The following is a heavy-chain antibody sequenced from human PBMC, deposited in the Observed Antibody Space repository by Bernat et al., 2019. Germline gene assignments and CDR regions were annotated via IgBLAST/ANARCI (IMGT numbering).Heavy chain of an antibody. CDR2: ISAYNGNT. J-gene: IGHJ3*02. CDR1: GYTFTSYG. Sequence: QVQLVQSGAEVKKPGASVKVSCKASGYTFTSYGISWVRQAPGQGLEWMGWISAYNGNTNYAQKLQGRVTMTTDTSTSTAYMELRSLRSDDTAVYYCARDIPRYYYDSSGYGDAFDIWGQGTMVTVSS. CDR3: ARDIPRYYYDSSGYGDAFDI. V-gene: IGHV1-18*01. D-gene: IGHD3-22*01.